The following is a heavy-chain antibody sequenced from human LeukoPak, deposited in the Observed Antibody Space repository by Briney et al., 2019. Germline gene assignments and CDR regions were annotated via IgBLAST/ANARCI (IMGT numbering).Heavy chain of an antibody. J-gene: IGHJ4*02. Sequence: SETLSLTCAVYGGSFSGYYWSWIRQPPGKGLEWIGEINHSGSTNYNPSLKSRVTISVDTSKNQFSLKLSSVTAADTAVYYCARVGYDSSGYFTAPDYWGQGTLVTVSS. D-gene: IGHD3-22*01. V-gene: IGHV4-34*01. CDR1: GGSFSGYY. CDR2: INHSGST. CDR3: ARVGYDSSGYFTAPDY.